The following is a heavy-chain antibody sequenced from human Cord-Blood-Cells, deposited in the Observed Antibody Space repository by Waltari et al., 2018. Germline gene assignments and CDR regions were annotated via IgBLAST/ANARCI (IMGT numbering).Heavy chain of an antibody. Sequence: QVQLVQSGAEVKKPGSSVKVSCKASGGTFSSYAISWVRQAPGQGLGWMGGIIPIRGIAKYDKKVQGRVTITEDESTSTAYMELSSLRSEDTAVYYCARDMREGIEWKGWFDPWGQGTLVTVSS. D-gene: IGHD3-3*01. J-gene: IGHJ5*02. V-gene: IGHV1-69*04. CDR2: IIPIRGIA. CDR1: GGTFSSYA. CDR3: ARDMREGIEWKGWFDP.